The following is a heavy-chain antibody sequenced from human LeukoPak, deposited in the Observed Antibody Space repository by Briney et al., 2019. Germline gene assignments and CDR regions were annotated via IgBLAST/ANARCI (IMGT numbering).Heavy chain of an antibody. V-gene: IGHV3-23*01. CDR3: AKEQSLSDTYYDFWSGYYGGNYFDY. J-gene: IGHJ4*02. CDR1: GFTFSSYA. CDR2: ISGSGGST. D-gene: IGHD3-3*01. Sequence: GGSLRLSCAASGFTFSSYAMSWVRQAPGKGLEWVSAISGSGGSTYYADSVKGRFTISRDNSKNTLYLQMNSLRAEDTAVYYCAKEQSLSDTYYDFWSGYYGGNYFDYWGQGTLVTVSS.